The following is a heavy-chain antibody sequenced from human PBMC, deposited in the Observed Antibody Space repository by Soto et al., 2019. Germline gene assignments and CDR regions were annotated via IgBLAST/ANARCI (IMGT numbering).Heavy chain of an antibody. J-gene: IGHJ5*02. V-gene: IGHV3-30*18. CDR3: AXCPGVAAAGPPFDP. CDR1: GFTFSSYG. CDR2: ISYDGSNK. Sequence: QVQLVESGGGVVQPGRSLRLSCAASGFTFSSYGIHWVRQAPGKGLEWVAVISYDGSNKYYADSVKGRFTISRDNSKNTLYLQMNSLRAEDTAVYYCAXCPGVAAAGPPFDPWGQGTLVTVSS. D-gene: IGHD6-13*01.